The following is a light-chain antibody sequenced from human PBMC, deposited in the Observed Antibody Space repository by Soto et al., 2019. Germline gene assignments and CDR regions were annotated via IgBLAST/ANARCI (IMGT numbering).Light chain of an antibody. CDR3: QQYHSYPVT. V-gene: IGKV1-16*02. CDR2: GAS. Sequence: DIQMTQSPSSLSASVGDTVTITCRASQGINNFLAWFQQKPGKAPKSLIYGASSLQCGVPSKFSGSGSDTGFTLTISSLQPEDSATYFCQQYHSYPVTFGGGTKVEIK. CDR1: QGINNF. J-gene: IGKJ4*01.